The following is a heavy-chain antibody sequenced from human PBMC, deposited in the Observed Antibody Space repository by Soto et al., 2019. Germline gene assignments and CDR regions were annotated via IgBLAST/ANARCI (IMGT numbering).Heavy chain of an antibody. CDR2: IKSRADGGTT. CDR1: GFTFTKAW. Sequence: GGSLRLSCAASGFTFTKAWMTWGRQTPGKGLEWVGRIKSRADGGTTDYAASVKDRFIISRDDSNDTLYLHMNRLKTDDTAVYYCTTASQWMPPYPCGQGDPVTVYS. J-gene: IGHJ5*02. V-gene: IGHV3-15*01. CDR3: TTASQWMPPYP. D-gene: IGHD5-12*01.